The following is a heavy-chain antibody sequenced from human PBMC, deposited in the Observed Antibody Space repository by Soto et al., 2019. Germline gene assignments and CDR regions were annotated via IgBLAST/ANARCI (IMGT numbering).Heavy chain of an antibody. CDR3: ASATDYDILTGYVYYFDY. CDR1: GGTFSSYA. D-gene: IGHD3-9*01. V-gene: IGHV1-69*01. J-gene: IGHJ4*02. Sequence: QVQLVQSGAEVKKPGSSVKVSCKASGGTFSSYAISWVRQAPGQGREWMGGIIPIFGTANYAQKFQGRVTITADESTSTAYMELSSLRSEDTAVYYCASATDYDILTGYVYYFDYWGQGTLVTVSS. CDR2: IIPIFGTA.